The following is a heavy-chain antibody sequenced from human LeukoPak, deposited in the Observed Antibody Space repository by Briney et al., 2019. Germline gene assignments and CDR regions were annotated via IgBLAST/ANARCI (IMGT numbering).Heavy chain of an antibody. CDR3: ARDLVYSSGWFAGELDH. J-gene: IGHJ4*02. D-gene: IGHD6-19*01. CDR2: ISYDGSNA. Sequence: GGSLRLSCTASGFAFSSDAMHWVRQAPGRGVEWLAVISYDGSNADHAESVRGRFTISRDNSKNTLFLQMNSLRPEDTAVYYCARDLVYSSGWFAGELDHWGLGTLVIVSP. CDR1: GFAFSSDA. V-gene: IGHV3-30*04.